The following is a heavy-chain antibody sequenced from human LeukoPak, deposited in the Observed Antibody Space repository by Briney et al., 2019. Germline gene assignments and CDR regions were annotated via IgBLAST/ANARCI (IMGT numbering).Heavy chain of an antibody. CDR2: ISGSGGST. D-gene: IGHD3-22*01. J-gene: IGHJ4*02. Sequence: GGSLRLSCAASGFTFSSYGMSWVRQAPGKGLEWVSAISGSGGSTYYADSVKGRFTISRDNSKNTLYLQMNSLRAEDTAVYYCAKDPLVSAPVYDSSGYYYYWGQGTLVTVSS. CDR3: AKDPLVSAPVYDSSGYYYY. CDR1: GFTFSSYG. V-gene: IGHV3-23*01.